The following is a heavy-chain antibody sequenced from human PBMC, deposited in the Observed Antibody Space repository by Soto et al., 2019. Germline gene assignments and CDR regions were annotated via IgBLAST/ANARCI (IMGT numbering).Heavy chain of an antibody. J-gene: IGHJ4*02. D-gene: IGHD3-10*01. CDR2: ISSSSSYI. Sequence: EVQLVESGGGLVKPGGSLRLSCAASGFTFSSYSMNWVRQAPGKGLEWVSSISSSSSYIYYADSVKGRFTISRDNAKNSLYLQMNSLRAEDTAVYYCGSASGGITMVRGVINSDYWGQGTLVTVSS. CDR1: GFTFSSYS. V-gene: IGHV3-21*01. CDR3: GSASGGITMVRGVINSDY.